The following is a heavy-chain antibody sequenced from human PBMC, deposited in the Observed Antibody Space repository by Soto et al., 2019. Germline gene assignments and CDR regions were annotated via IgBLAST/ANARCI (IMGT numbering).Heavy chain of an antibody. CDR1: GVSARSYT. V-gene: IGHV4-4*07. Sequence: LSLTCIVSGVSARSYTWSWVRQPANKGLEWIGRVFSSVSATYNPSLKSRVSISMDTPENRISLKLDSVTAADAGVYFCARDGMTTGDTWGPGTLVTVSS. D-gene: IGHD2-21*02. J-gene: IGHJ4*02. CDR2: VFSSVSA. CDR3: ARDGMTTGDT.